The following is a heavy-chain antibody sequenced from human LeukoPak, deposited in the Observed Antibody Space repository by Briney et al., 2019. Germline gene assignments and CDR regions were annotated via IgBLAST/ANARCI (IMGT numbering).Heavy chain of an antibody. D-gene: IGHD2-15*01. CDR2: IYTRGGT. CDR1: GGSINNYY. J-gene: IGHJ3*02. CDR3: ARGRYCSADICSGGDAFDI. Sequence: PSETLSLTCTVSGGSINNYYWSWIRQPAGKGLEWIGRIYTRGGTNYNPSLKSRVTMSVDTSKNQFSLKLSSVTAADTAVYYCARGRYCSADICSGGDAFDIWGQGTMVSVSS. V-gene: IGHV4-4*07.